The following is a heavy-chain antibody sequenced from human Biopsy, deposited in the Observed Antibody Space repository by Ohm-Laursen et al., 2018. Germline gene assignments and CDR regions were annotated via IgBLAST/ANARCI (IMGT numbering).Heavy chain of an antibody. D-gene: IGHD6-13*01. CDR1: GFTLSSYS. Sequence: SLRLSCAASGFTLSSYSMNWVRQTPGKGLEWVSTISSSSDNIYYVDSVKGRFTISRDNAKNSLYLQMNSLRAEDTAVYYCATGDNSNQSPIWGRGVLVTVSS. J-gene: IGHJ4*02. CDR2: ISSSSDNI. CDR3: ATGDNSNQSPI. V-gene: IGHV3-21*01.